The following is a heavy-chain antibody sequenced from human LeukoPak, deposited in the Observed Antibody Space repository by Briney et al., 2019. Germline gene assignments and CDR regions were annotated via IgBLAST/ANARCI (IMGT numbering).Heavy chain of an antibody. Sequence: GGSLRLSCAASGFTFSSYAMSWVRQAPGKGLEWVSAVSGNGAGTFYTDSVKGRFTISRDNSRHTLYLQMDSLRAEDTAVHYCAKVWADYDFWSAYYWYFDLWGRGTLVTVSS. CDR1: GFTFSSYA. D-gene: IGHD3-3*01. CDR2: VSGNGAGT. CDR3: AKVWADYDFWSAYYWYFDL. V-gene: IGHV3-23*01. J-gene: IGHJ2*01.